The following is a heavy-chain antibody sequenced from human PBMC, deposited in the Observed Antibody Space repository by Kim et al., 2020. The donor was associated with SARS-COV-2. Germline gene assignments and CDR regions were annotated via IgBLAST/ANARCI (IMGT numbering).Heavy chain of an antibody. Sequence: GGSLRLSCAASGFTFSSYAMSWVRQAPGKGLEWVSAISGSGGSTYYADSVKGRFTISRDNSKNTLYLQMNSLRAEDTAVYYCAKGGQFLRELHDFDYWGQGTLVTVSS. CDR1: GFTFSSYA. V-gene: IGHV3-23*01. D-gene: IGHD1-26*01. J-gene: IGHJ4*02. CDR3: AKGGQFLRELHDFDY. CDR2: ISGSGGST.